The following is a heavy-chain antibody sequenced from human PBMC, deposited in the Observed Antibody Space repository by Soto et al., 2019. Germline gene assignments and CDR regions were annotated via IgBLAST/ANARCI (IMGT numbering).Heavy chain of an antibody. J-gene: IGHJ4*02. CDR1: GGSIITDTYK. Sequence: PSETLSLTCRVSGGSIITDTYKWGWVRQSPGKGLEWLGGVFYSGSYSYNPSPKGRITFSVDTSKNQFSLMLTSVTAADTAVYYCVRGKGYYGFHDFWGQGALVTVSS. CDR3: VRGKGYYGFHDF. D-gene: IGHD3-3*01. V-gene: IGHV4-39*01. CDR2: VFYSGSY.